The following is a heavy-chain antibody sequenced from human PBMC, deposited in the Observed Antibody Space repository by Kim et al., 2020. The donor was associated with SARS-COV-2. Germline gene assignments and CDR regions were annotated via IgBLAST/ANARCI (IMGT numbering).Heavy chain of an antibody. D-gene: IGHD6-19*01. V-gene: IGHV3-30*18. CDR3: AKTYSSGWYGTD. Sequence: GGSLRLSCAASGFTFSSYGMHWVRQAPGKGLEWVAVISYDGSNKYYADSVKGRFTISRDNSKNTLYLQMNSLRAEDTAVYYCAKTYSSGWYGTD. CDR2: ISYDGSNK. CDR1: GFTFSSYG. J-gene: IGHJ6*01.